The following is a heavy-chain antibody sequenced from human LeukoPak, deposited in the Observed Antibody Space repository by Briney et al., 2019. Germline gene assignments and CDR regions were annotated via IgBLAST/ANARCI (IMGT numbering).Heavy chain of an antibody. CDR3: AKAPPYTKYFDY. CDR2: VRSGDSAR. Sequence: GGSLRLSCAAFGFTFSNYPMNWVRQAPGKGLEWVSNVRSGDSARSYADSVRGRFTISRDDAKNSLYLQMNSLRDEDTAVYYCAKAPPYTKYFDYWGQGTLLTVSS. D-gene: IGHD1-1*01. J-gene: IGHJ4*02. CDR1: GFTFSNYP. V-gene: IGHV3-48*02.